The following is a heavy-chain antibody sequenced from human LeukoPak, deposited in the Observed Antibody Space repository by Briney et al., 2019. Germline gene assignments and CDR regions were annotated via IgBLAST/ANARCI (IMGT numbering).Heavy chain of an antibody. Sequence: SETLSLTCTVSGGSISSYYWSWIRQPAGKGLEWIGRIYTSGSTNYNPSLKGRVAISVDTSKNQFSLKLSSVTAADTAVYYCAREGGGYSRNNWFDPWGQGTLVTVSS. CDR1: GGSISSYY. V-gene: IGHV4-4*07. CDR2: IYTSGST. CDR3: AREGGGYSRNNWFDP. J-gene: IGHJ5*02. D-gene: IGHD2-2*03.